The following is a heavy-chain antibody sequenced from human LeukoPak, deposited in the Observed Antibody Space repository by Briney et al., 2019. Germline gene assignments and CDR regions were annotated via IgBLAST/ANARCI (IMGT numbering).Heavy chain of an antibody. CDR1: GFTFDDYA. Sequence: GGSLRLSCAASGFTFDDYAMHWVRQAPGKGLEWVSGISWNSGSIGYADSVKGRFTISRDNAKNSLYLQMNSLRAEDTALYYCAKDTSQHWLVLGYFDYWGQGTLVTVSS. J-gene: IGHJ4*02. D-gene: IGHD6-19*01. CDR2: ISWNSGSI. CDR3: AKDTSQHWLVLGYFDY. V-gene: IGHV3-9*01.